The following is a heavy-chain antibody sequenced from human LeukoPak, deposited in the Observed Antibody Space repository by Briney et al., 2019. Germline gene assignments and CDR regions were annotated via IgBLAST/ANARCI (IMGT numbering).Heavy chain of an antibody. J-gene: IGHJ4*02. Sequence: GGSLRLSCAASGFTFSSYAMHWVRQAPGKGLEWVAVISYDGSNKYYADSVKGRFTISRDNSKNTLYLQMNSLRAEDTAVYYCARAEQWLVTYFFDYWGQGTLVTVSS. V-gene: IGHV3-30-3*01. D-gene: IGHD6-19*01. CDR1: GFTFSSYA. CDR2: ISYDGSNK. CDR3: ARAEQWLVTYFFDY.